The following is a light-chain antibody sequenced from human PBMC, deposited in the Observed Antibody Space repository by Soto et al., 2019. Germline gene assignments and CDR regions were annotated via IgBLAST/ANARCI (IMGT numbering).Light chain of an antibody. CDR3: QQDNSYWT. J-gene: IGKJ1*01. Sequence: DIQMTQSPSTLSASVGDRVTITCRASQSISSWLAWYQQKPGKAPKLLIYKASSLESGVPSRFSGSGSGTEYTLTISSLQPDDFATYYCQQDNSYWTFGQGTKVDIK. V-gene: IGKV1-5*03. CDR2: KAS. CDR1: QSISSW.